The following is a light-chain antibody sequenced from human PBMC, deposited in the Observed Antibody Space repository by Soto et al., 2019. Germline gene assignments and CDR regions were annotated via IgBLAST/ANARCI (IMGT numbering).Light chain of an antibody. CDR1: QTMSSC. Sequence: DIQMTKSPSTLSGSPADRVTITCRASQTMSSCLAWYQQKPGKAPKLLIYGASSLQSGVPSRFSGSASGTDFTLTISSLQPDDVATYYCQQCHPDVTFGQGTKVDIK. CDR2: GAS. V-gene: IGKV1-5*01. J-gene: IGKJ1*01. CDR3: QQCHPDVT.